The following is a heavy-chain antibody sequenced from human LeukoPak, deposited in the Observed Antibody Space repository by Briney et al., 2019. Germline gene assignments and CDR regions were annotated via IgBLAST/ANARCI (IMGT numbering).Heavy chain of an antibody. CDR2: ISSSSSYI. CDR1: GFTFSSYS. J-gene: IGHJ4*02. D-gene: IGHD2-15*01. V-gene: IGHV3-21*01. CDR3: ARGSGGNVDY. Sequence: GGSLRLSCAASGFTFSSYSMNWVRQAPGKGLEWVSSISSSSSYIYYADSVKGRSTISRGNAKNSLYLQMNSLRAEDTAVYYCARGSGGNVDYWGQGTLVTVSS.